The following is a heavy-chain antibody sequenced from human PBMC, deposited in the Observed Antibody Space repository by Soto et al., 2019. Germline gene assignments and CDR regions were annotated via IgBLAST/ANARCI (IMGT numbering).Heavy chain of an antibody. CDR3: APTSGRYGDSAWSLLY. V-gene: IGHV1-18*01. Sequence: QVQLLQSGAEVKKPGASVKVSCKASGYTFSGYAISWVRQAPGQGLEWMGWTSAYNGNTNTVQKFQGRVTMTTDTYKTTAYLELRILRSDDTAMYYCAPTSGRYGDSAWSLLYWGQGTLVTVSS. CDR2: TSAYNGNT. D-gene: IGHD4-17*01. CDR1: GYTFSGYA. J-gene: IGHJ4*02.